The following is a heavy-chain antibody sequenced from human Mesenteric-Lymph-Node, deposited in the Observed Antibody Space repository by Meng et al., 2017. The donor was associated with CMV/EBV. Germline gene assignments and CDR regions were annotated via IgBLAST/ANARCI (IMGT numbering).Heavy chain of an antibody. CDR2: IKNDGGEK. V-gene: IGHV3-7*01. Sequence: SLKISCVASGFTFNIYWMSWVRQAPGKGLEWVANIKNDGGEKYYVDSVKGRFTISRDNAKNSLNLQMNSLRAEDTAVYYCARSYHFWNNYYGTYYYGMDVWGPGTTVTVSS. D-gene: IGHD3-3*01. CDR1: GFTFNIYW. J-gene: IGHJ6*02. CDR3: ARSYHFWNNYYGTYYYGMDV.